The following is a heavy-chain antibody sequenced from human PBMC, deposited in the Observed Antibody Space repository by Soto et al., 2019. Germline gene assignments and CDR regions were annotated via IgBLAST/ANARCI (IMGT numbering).Heavy chain of an antibody. Sequence: QVQLQESGPGLVKPSQTLSLTCTVSGGSISSGGYYWSWIRQHPGKGLEWIGYIYYSGSTYYNPSLKRRVTISVDTSKNQFSLKLSSVTAADTAVYYCARVGSRSIFGPRLGGYYYFDYWGQGTLVTVSS. J-gene: IGHJ4*02. CDR3: ARVGSRSIFGPRLGGYYYFDY. D-gene: IGHD3-3*01. CDR2: IYYSGST. CDR1: GGSISSGGYY. V-gene: IGHV4-31*03.